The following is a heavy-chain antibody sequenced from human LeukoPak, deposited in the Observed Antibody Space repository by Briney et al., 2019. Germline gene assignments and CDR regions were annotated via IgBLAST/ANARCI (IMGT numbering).Heavy chain of an antibody. CDR3: AGDLRYSSGWFYAFDI. D-gene: IGHD6-19*01. V-gene: IGHV4-59*01. J-gene: IGHJ3*02. CDR1: GGSISSYY. Sequence: SETLSLTCTVSGGSISSYYWSWIRQPPGKGLEWIGYIYYSGSTNYNPSLKSRATISVDTSKNQFSLKLSSVTAADTAVYYCAGDLRYSSGWFYAFDIWGQGTMVTVSS. CDR2: IYYSGST.